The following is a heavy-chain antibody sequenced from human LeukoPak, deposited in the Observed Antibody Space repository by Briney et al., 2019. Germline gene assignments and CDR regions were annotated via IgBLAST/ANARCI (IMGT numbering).Heavy chain of an antibody. D-gene: IGHD3-10*01. CDR3: AKDRVSGSGSYFDY. J-gene: IGHJ4*02. CDR2: IRYDGSNK. CDR1: RFTFSSYG. V-gene: IGHV3-30*02. Sequence: GGSLRLSCAASRFTFSSYGMHWVRQAPGKGLEWVAFIRYDGSNKYYADSVKGRFTISRDNSKNTLYLQMNSLRAEDTAVYYCAKDRVSGSGSYFDYWGQGTLVTVSP.